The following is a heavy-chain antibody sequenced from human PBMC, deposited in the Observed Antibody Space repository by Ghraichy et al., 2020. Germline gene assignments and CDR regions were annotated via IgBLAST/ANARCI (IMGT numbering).Heavy chain of an antibody. CDR3: ARAMTTLSPGDY. Sequence: ASVKVSCKASGYTFVSHDISWVRQATGQGLEWMGWINPNSGDTGAAQKFQARLTMTRDTSADTAYMELTNLTSEDTAVYYCARAMTTLSPGDYWGQGTLVTV. CDR1: GYTFVSHD. D-gene: IGHD2/OR15-2a*01. CDR2: INPNSGDT. V-gene: IGHV1-8*01. J-gene: IGHJ4*02.